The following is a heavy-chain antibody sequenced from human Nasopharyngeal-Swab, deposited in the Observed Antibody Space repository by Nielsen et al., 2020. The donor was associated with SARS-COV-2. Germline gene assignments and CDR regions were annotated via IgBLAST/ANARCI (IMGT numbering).Heavy chain of an antibody. CDR1: GFAFSIYS. CDR2: ISSSSSYI. Sequence: GESLKISCAASGFAFSIYSMNWVRQAPGKGLEWVSSISSSSSYIYYADSVKGRFTISRDNAKNSLYLQMNSLRAEDTAVYYCARDIAAAGTQGYYYYGMDVWGQGTTVTVSS. J-gene: IGHJ6*02. CDR3: ARDIAAAGTQGYYYYGMDV. D-gene: IGHD6-13*01. V-gene: IGHV3-21*01.